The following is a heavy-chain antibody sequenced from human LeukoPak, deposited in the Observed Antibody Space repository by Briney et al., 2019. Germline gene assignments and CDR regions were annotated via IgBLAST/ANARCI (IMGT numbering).Heavy chain of an antibody. D-gene: IGHD6-6*01. V-gene: IGHV4-59*01. CDR2: IYYSGST. J-gene: IGHJ4*02. CDR1: GGSISSYY. Sequence: PSETLSLTCTVSGGSISSYYWNWIRQPPGKGLEWIGYIYYSGSTNYNPSLKSRVTISVDTSKNQFSLKLSSVTAADTAVYYCARGVAAYYFDYWGQGTLVTVSS. CDR3: ARGVAAYYFDY.